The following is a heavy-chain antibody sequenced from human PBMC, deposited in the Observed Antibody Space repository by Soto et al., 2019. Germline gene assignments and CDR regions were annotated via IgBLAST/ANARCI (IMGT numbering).Heavy chain of an antibody. V-gene: IGHV1-8*01. CDR3: ARAESLRFAYYYYGMDV. J-gene: IGHJ6*02. CDR1: GYTFIGYD. CDR2: MNPNSGNT. D-gene: IGHD3-16*01. Sequence: QVQLVQSGAEVKKPGASVKVSCKASGYTFIGYDINWVRQATGQGLEWMGWMNPNSGNTGSAQKFQGRVTMTRNTSISTAYMGLSGLRSEDTAVYYCARAESLRFAYYYYGMDVWGQGTTVTVSS.